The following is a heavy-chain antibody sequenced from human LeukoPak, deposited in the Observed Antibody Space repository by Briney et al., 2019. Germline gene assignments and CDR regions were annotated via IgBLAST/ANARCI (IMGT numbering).Heavy chain of an antibody. D-gene: IGHD3-9*01. Sequence: RGSLRLSCAASGFTFSSYWMSWVRQAPGKGLEWVANIKQDGSEKYYVDSVKGRFTISRDNAKNSLYLQMNSLRAEDTAVYYCARDLGDDYDILTGYYDYWGQGTLVTVSS. CDR2: IKQDGSEK. V-gene: IGHV3-7*01. J-gene: IGHJ4*02. CDR3: ARDLGDDYDILTGYYDY. CDR1: GFTFSSYW.